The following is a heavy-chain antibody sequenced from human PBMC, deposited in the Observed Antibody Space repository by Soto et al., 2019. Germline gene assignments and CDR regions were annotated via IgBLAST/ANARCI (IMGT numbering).Heavy chain of an antibody. CDR3: ARERDSSGWYPVNY. Sequence: QVQLVQSGAEVKKPGSSVKVSCKASGGTFSSYAISWVRQAPGQGLEWMGGIIPIFGTANYAQKFQGRVTITADESTSTAYMELSSLRSEDTAVYYCARERDSSGWYPVNYWGQGTLVTVSS. D-gene: IGHD6-19*01. V-gene: IGHV1-69*01. J-gene: IGHJ4*02. CDR2: IIPIFGTA. CDR1: GGTFSSYA.